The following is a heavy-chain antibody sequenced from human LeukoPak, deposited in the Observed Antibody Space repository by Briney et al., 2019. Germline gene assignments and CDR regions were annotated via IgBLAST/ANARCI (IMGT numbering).Heavy chain of an antibody. Sequence: GESLTLSCAASGFTFSSYWMHWVRQAPANGLVWVSRIISDGSTTSYADSVKGRFTISRDNAKNTLYLEMTSLRAEDKAVYYCARVNGDYAGYYYYYGLDVWGQGTTVTASS. V-gene: IGHV3-74*01. CDR2: IISDGSTT. D-gene: IGHD4-17*01. CDR3: ARVNGDYAGYYYYYGLDV. CDR1: GFTFSSYW. J-gene: IGHJ6*02.